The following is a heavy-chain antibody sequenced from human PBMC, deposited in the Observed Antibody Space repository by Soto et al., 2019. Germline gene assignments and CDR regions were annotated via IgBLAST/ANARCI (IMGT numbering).Heavy chain of an antibody. CDR3: ARASGSRALDN. Sequence: EVQLVESGGSLVQPGGSLRLSCAASGFAVSTNYVNWVRQAPGKGLEWVSVIYSGGNTYYADSVKGRFTISRDGSKNTVDLQMNSLRAEDTAVYFCARASGSRALDNWGQGTIVTVSS. V-gene: IGHV3-53*01. D-gene: IGHD1-26*01. CDR1: GFAVSTNY. CDR2: IYSGGNT. J-gene: IGHJ4*02.